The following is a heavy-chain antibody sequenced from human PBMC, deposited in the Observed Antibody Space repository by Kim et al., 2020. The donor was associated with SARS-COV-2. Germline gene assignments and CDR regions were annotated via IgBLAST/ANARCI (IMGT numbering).Heavy chain of an antibody. J-gene: IGHJ6*02. Sequence: ASVKVSCKASGYTFTSYYMHWVRQAPGQGLEWMGIINPSGGSTSYAQKFQGRVTMTRDTSTSIVYMELSSLRSEDTAVYYCASTPSGGRRGTPYYYYGMDVRGQGTTVTVSS. D-gene: IGHD3-16*01. CDR3: ASTPSGGRRGTPYYYYGMDV. CDR2: INPSGGST. V-gene: IGHV1-46*01. CDR1: GYTFTSYY.